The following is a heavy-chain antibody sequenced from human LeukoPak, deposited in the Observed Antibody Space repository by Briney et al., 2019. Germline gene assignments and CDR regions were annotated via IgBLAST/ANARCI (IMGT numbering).Heavy chain of an antibody. J-gene: IGHJ6*02. CDR2: IYYSGST. V-gene: IGHV4-61*01. D-gene: IGHD1-14*01. Sequence: SETLSLTCTVSGGSVSSGSYYWSWIRQPPGKGLEWIGYIYYSGSTNYNPSLKSRVTISVGTSKNQFSLKLSSVTAADTAVYYCAREGTTYPYYYYGMDVWGQGTTVTVSS. CDR3: AREGTTYPYYYYGMDV. CDR1: GGSVSSGSYY.